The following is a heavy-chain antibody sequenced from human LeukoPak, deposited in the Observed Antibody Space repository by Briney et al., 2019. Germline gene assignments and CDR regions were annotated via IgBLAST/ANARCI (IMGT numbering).Heavy chain of an antibody. D-gene: IGHD3-22*01. V-gene: IGHV3-23*01. CDR1: GSTFSSYA. J-gene: IGHJ3*02. CDR2: ISGSGGST. CDR3: AKDSLRQFRQGYYYDSSGYYYSGAFDI. Sequence: GGSLRLSCAASGSTFSSYAMSWVRQAPGKGLEWVSAISGSGGSTYYADSVKGRFTISRDNSKNTLYLQMNSLRAEDTAVYYRAKDSLRQFRQGYYYDSSGYYYSGAFDIWGQGTMVTVSS.